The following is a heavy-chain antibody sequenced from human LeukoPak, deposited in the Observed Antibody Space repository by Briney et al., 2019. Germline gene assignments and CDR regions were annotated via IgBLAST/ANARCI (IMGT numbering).Heavy chain of an antibody. J-gene: IGHJ4*02. CDR2: LTNSGGSGGVT. Sequence: PGGSLRLSCAASGFTFSTYAMSWVRQAPGKGLEWVSALTNSGGSGGVTYYADSVKGRFTISRDNSKNTLYLQMNSLRAEDTAVYYCAKDMRYYETSGVIDYWGQGTLVTVSS. CDR1: GFTFSTYA. D-gene: IGHD3-22*01. V-gene: IGHV3-23*01. CDR3: AKDMRYYETSGVIDY.